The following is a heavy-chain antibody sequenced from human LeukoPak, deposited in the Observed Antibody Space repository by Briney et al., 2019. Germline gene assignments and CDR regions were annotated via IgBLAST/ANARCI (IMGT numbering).Heavy chain of an antibody. D-gene: IGHD2-2*02. Sequence: SETLSLTCTASGGSISSYYWSWIRQPPGKGLEWIGYIYYSGSTNYNPSLKSRVTISVDTSKNQFSLKLSSVTAADTAVYYCAKVLSGAAIRGDAFDIWGQGTMVTVSS. V-gene: IGHV4-59*01. CDR3: AKVLSGAAIRGDAFDI. CDR2: IYYSGST. J-gene: IGHJ3*02. CDR1: GGSISSYY.